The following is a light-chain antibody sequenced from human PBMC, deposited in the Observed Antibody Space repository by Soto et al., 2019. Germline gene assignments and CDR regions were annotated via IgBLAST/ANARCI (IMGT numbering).Light chain of an antibody. J-gene: IGKJ2*01. V-gene: IGKV1-13*02. CDR3: QQFDRFPDT. Sequence: AVQLTQSPSSLSASVGVRVTITCRASLDISSALAWYQQKPGKAPKLLIYDAASLESGVPSRLSGSGSGTDFTLTISSLQPEDFATYYCQQFDRFPDTVGQGTKLEIK. CDR2: DAA. CDR1: LDISSA.